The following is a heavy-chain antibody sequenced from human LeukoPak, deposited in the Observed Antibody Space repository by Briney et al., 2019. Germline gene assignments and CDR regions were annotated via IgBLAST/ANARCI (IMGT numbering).Heavy chain of an antibody. CDR1: GGTFSSSA. Sequence: GASVKVSCKASGGTFSSSAINWVRQAPGQGLEWMGGSIPIFGTPNYAQKFQGRVTITADESTNTAYMELSSLRSEDTAVYYCATCSIAAASNWFDPWGQGTLVTVSS. V-gene: IGHV1-69*13. D-gene: IGHD6-13*01. CDR3: ATCSIAAASNWFDP. J-gene: IGHJ5*02. CDR2: SIPIFGTP.